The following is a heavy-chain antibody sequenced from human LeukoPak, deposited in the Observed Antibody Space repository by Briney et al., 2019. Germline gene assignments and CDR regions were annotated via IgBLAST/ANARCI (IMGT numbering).Heavy chain of an antibody. J-gene: IGHJ5*02. CDR3: ARGNPVATTGTKGGWFDP. CDR2: IYDSGST. D-gene: IGHD1-1*01. CDR1: GDSISSYY. Sequence: SETLSLTCTVSGDSISSYYWSWIRQPPGKGLEWIGYIYDSGSTNYNPSLKGRVTISLDTSKNQFSLKLRSVTAADTALYYCARGNPVATTGTKGGWFDPWGQGTLVTVSS. V-gene: IGHV4-59*01.